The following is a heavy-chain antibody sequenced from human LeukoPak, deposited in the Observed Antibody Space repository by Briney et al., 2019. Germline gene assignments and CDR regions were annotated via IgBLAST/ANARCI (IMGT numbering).Heavy chain of an antibody. CDR3: VREGAYSTSSPAGY. Sequence: GGSLRLSCAASGFTFSSYWMSWVRQAPGKRLEWVANINQDGSEKYYVDSVKGRFITSRDNARNSLFLQMNILTAEDTAIYYCVREGAYSTSSPAGYWGQGTLVSVSS. D-gene: IGHD6-6*01. CDR1: GFTFSSYW. V-gene: IGHV3-7*01. CDR2: INQDGSEK. J-gene: IGHJ4*02.